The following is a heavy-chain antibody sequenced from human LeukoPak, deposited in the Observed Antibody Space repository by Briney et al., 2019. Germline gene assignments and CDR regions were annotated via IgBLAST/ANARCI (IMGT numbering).Heavy chain of an antibody. V-gene: IGHV3-23*01. CDR2: ISGSGGST. CDR3: AKEGYYYDSSGYYFYFDY. D-gene: IGHD3-22*01. J-gene: IGHJ4*02. Sequence: PGGSLRLSCAASGFTFSSYAMSWVRQAPGKGLGWVSAISGSGGSTNYADSVKGRFTISRDNSKNTLYLQMNSLRAEDTAVYYCAKEGYYYDSSGYYFYFDYWGQGTLVTVSS. CDR1: GFTFSSYA.